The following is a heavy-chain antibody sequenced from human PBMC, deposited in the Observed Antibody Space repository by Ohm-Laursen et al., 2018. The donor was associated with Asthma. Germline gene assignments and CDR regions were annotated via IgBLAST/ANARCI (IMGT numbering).Heavy chain of an antibody. Sequence: SLRLSCAASGFTFSNFAMHWVRQAPGKGLEWVSIITSDGSWTSYADSVKGRFTISRDNSKNTLYIQMNSLRAEDTAVYYCARREFSGGDPSATFDIWGQGTMVTVS. CDR2: ITSDGSWT. CDR3: ARREFSGGDPSATFDI. V-gene: IGHV3-30-3*01. CDR1: GFTFSNFA. D-gene: IGHD2-21*02. J-gene: IGHJ3*02.